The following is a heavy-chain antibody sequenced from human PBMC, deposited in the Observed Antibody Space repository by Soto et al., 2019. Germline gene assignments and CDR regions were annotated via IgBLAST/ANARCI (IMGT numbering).Heavy chain of an antibody. D-gene: IGHD3-10*01. Sequence: QVQLVESGGGVVQPGRSLRLSCAASEFTFSRHGMHWVRQAPGKGLQWGGVIWSDGSNEVYADSVKGRFIISRDNSKNILYLQMNRLRAEDTAVYYCARERTFGDNKHNYMDVWGTGITVTVSS. J-gene: IGHJ6*03. CDR1: EFTFSRHG. CDR2: IWSDGSNE. CDR3: ARERTFGDNKHNYMDV. V-gene: IGHV3-33*01.